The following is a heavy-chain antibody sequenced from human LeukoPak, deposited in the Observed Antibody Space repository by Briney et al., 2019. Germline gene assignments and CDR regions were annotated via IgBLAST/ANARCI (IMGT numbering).Heavy chain of an antibody. J-gene: IGHJ4*02. CDR2: IYYSGST. Sequence: SDTLSLTCAVSGGSLSSSRYYWGWIRQPPGKGLGWIGSIYYSGSTYYNPSLKSRVTISVDTSKNQFSLKLSSVTAADTAVYYCARQAREMVGATLDYWGQGTLVTVSS. CDR3: ARQAREMVGATLDY. D-gene: IGHD1-26*01. CDR1: GGSLSSSRYY. V-gene: IGHV4-39*01.